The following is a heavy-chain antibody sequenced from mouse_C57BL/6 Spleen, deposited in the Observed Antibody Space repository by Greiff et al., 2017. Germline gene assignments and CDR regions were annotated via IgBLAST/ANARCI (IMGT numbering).Heavy chain of an antibody. Sequence: VQLQQPGTELVKPGASVKLSCKASGYTFTSYWMHWVKQRPGQGLEWIGNINPSNGGTNYNEKFKSKATLTVDKSSSTAYMQLNSLTSEDSAVDYCARLGWFYARDYWGQGTSVTVSS. V-gene: IGHV1-53*01. CDR3: ARLGWFYARDY. CDR1: GYTFTSYW. D-gene: IGHD1-1*02. CDR2: INPSNGGT. J-gene: IGHJ4*01.